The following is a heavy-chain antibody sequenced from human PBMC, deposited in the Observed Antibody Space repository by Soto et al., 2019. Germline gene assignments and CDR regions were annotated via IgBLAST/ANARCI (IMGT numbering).Heavy chain of an antibody. J-gene: IGHJ4*02. CDR1: GLTFSTCG. D-gene: IGHD4-17*01. CDR2: ISYDVRKT. CDR3: AKDSLGGMGTVMMPGPD. Sequence: LRLSCAVSGLTFSTCGMHWVRQAPGKGLEWVAVISYDVRKTHYADSVRGRFTISRDNSKSTLYLQMNDLRADDTALYYCAKDSLGGMGTVMMPGPDWGQGTLVTVSS. V-gene: IGHV3-30*18.